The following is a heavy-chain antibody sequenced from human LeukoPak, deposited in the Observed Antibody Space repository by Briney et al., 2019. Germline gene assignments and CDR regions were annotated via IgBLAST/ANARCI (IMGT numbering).Heavy chain of an antibody. CDR2: INSDGSRT. CDR3: ARPETQYSSGLDGFDI. D-gene: IGHD6-19*01. V-gene: IGHV3-74*01. J-gene: IGHJ3*02. Sequence: GGSLRLSCAASGFTFSTYWMDWVRQAPGKWLVWVSRINSDGSRTTYADSVKGRFTISRDNAKNTLYLQMNSLRTEDTAVYYCARPETQYSSGLDGFDIWGQGTMVTVSS. CDR1: GFTFSTYW.